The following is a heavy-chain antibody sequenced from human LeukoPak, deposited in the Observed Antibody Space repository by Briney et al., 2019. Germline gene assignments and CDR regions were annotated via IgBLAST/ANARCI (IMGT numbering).Heavy chain of an antibody. CDR2: ISAYNGNT. Sequence: GESLKISCKGSGYSFTSYGISWVRQAPGQGLEWMGWISAYNGNTNYAQKLQGRVTMTTDTSTSTAYMELRSLRSDDTAVYYCARDPLRFGELFGNWFDPWGQGTLVTVSS. CDR3: ARDPLRFGELFGNWFDP. D-gene: IGHD3-10*01. CDR1: GYSFTSYG. J-gene: IGHJ5*02. V-gene: IGHV1-18*01.